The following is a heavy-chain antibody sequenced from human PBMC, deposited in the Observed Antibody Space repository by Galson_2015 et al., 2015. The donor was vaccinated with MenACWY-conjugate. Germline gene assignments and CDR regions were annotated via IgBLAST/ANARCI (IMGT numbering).Heavy chain of an antibody. CDR3: AKTRGASFYFDS. V-gene: IGHV3-73*01. CDR2: IRSKRNNYAT. D-gene: IGHD1-26*01. J-gene: IGHJ4*02. CDR1: RFSFSDSA. Sequence: SLRLSCAASRFSFSDSAMHWVRQASGKGLEWVGRIRSKRNNYATTYAASVQGRFTISRDESERTAYLHMNSLKTEDTAVFYCAKTRGASFYFDSWGQGTLVTVSS.